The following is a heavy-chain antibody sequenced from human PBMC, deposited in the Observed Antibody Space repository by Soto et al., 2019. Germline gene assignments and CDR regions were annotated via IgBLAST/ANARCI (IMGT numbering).Heavy chain of an antibody. J-gene: IGHJ6*04. CDR1: GFTLSGRS. CDR3: ARGWFGPDV. CDR2: IDNAGTDS. Sequence: EVQLVESGGGLVQPGGSLRLSCAASGFTLSGRSMHWVRQAPGKGLVWVSGIDNAGTDSTYADSVKGRFTSSRDNAKKMPYVQMISLGLEDTAVYYCARGWFGPDVWGKGTTVTVSS. D-gene: IGHD3-10*01. V-gene: IGHV3-74*01.